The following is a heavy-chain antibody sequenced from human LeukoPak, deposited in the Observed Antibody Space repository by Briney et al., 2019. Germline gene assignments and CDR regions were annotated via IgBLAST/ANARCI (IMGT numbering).Heavy chain of an antibody. CDR3: ARRYYYDNSGYYYFDY. CDR1: GYTFTSYG. V-gene: IGHV1-18*01. CDR2: IIAYNGNT. D-gene: IGHD3-22*01. Sequence: GASVKVSCKASGYTFTSYGSSWVRQAPGQGLEWMGWIIAYNGNTNYAQKLQARVTMTTDTSTSTAYMELRSLRSDDTAVYYCARRYYYDNSGYYYFDYWGQGTLVTVSS. J-gene: IGHJ4*02.